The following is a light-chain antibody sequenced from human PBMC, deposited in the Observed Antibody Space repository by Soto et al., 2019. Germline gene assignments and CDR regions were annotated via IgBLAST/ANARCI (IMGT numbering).Light chain of an antibody. CDR3: QQYNNWWT. Sequence: EIVMTQSPATLSVSPGERATLSCRASQSVSSNLAWYQQKPGQAPRLLIYGASTRATGIPARFSGSGSGTEFTLTISSLQSEDFAVYYGQQYNNWWTFGQGTKVEI. CDR1: QSVSSN. V-gene: IGKV3-15*01. CDR2: GAS. J-gene: IGKJ1*01.